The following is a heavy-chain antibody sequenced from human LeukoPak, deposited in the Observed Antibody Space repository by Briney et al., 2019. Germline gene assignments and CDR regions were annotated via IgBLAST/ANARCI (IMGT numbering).Heavy chain of an antibody. D-gene: IGHD2-15*01. J-gene: IGHJ4*02. CDR3: ARQRQGSFGF. Sequence: GGSLRLSCAASGFTFSSYEMNWVRQAPGKGLEWVSYISSSGSTIYYADSVKGRFTISRDNAENSLYLQMNSLRDEDTAVYYCARQRQGSFGFWGQGTLVTVSS. CDR2: ISSSGSTI. CDR1: GFTFSSYE. V-gene: IGHV3-48*03.